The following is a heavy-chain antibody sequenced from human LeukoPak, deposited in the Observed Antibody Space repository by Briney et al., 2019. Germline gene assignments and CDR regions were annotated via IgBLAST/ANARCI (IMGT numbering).Heavy chain of an antibody. CDR1: GFTFSSYG. J-gene: IGHJ4*02. CDR2: IWYDGSNK. V-gene: IGHV3-33*01. Sequence: GGSLRLSCAASGFTFSSYGMHWVRQAPGKGLEWVAVIWYDGSNKYYADSVKGRSTISRDNSKNTLYLQTNSLRAEDTAVYYCARGRGVMGSFDYWGQGTLVTVSS. CDR3: ARGRGVMGSFDY. D-gene: IGHD3-10*01.